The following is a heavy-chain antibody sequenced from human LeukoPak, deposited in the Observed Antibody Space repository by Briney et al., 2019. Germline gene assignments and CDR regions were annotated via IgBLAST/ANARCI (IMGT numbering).Heavy chain of an antibody. J-gene: IGHJ4*02. CDR1: GFTFTSYA. CDR2: IDSRGGTT. V-gene: IGHV3-23*01. Sequence: GGSLRLSCAVSGFTFTSYAMSWVRQAPGKGLEWVASIDSRGGTTYYADSMRGRFTISRDNSKNTLSLQMNSLRVEDTAVYYCAKESMWTTVTHELDYWGQGTLVTVSS. D-gene: IGHD4-17*01. CDR3: AKESMWTTVTHELDY.